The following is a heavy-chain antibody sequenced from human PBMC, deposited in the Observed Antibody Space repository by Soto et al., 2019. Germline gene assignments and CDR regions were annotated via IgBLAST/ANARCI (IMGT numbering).Heavy chain of an antibody. CDR2: IYYLGNT. V-gene: IGHV4-39*01. CDR3: AGLYPYERRGYPPNY. CDR1: GCSISSSSSY. J-gene: IGHJ4*02. Sequence: SETLSLTCTVSGCSISSSSSYWCWILQPPGKGLEWVGNIYYLGNTYYNPSLGSRVTISVDTSKNQFSLKLRSVTAADTAVFYCAGLYPYERRGYPPNYWCQGTLVTVSS. D-gene: IGHD3-22*01.